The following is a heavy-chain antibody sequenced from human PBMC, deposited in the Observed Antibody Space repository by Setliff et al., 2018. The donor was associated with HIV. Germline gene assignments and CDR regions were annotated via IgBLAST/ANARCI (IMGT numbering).Heavy chain of an antibody. Sequence: GGSLRLSCAASGFTFSDHYMDWVRQAPGKGLEWVGRSRNKANSYTTEYAASVKGRFTISRDGSKNSPYLQMNSLKTEDTAVYYCARGRLLWSGSYYYYYMDVWGKGTTVTVSS. D-gene: IGHD3-10*01. CDR3: ARGRLLWSGSYYYYYMDV. CDR1: GFTFSDHY. CDR2: SRNKANSYTT. V-gene: IGHV3-72*01. J-gene: IGHJ6*03.